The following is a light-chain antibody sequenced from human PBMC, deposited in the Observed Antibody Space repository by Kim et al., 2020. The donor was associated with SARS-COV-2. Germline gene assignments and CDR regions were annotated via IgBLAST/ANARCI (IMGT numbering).Light chain of an antibody. CDR1: SSNIGAGYD. CDR3: QSYDSSLSCVV. J-gene: IGLJ2*01. V-gene: IGLV1-40*01. Sequence: QSVTSTGTGSSSNIGAGYDVHWYQQLPGTAPKLLIYGNSNRPSGVPDRFSGSKSGTSASLAITGLQAEDEADYYCQSYDSSLSCVVFGGGTQLTVL. CDR2: GNS.